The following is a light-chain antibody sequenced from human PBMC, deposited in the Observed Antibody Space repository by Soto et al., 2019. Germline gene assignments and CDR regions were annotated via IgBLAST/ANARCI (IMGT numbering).Light chain of an antibody. CDR2: DAS. V-gene: IGKV3-11*01. CDR3: QQRSSWPPYT. CDR1: QSVSSY. Sequence: EIVLTQSPATLSLSPGERATLSCRASQSVSSYLAWYQQKPGQAPRLLIYDASNRATGIPARFSGSGSGTAFTLTISSIEPEDFAVYYCQQRSSWPPYTFGQGTKLEIK. J-gene: IGKJ2*01.